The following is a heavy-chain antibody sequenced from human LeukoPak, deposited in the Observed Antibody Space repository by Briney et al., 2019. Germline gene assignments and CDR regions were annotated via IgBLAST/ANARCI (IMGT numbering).Heavy chain of an antibody. CDR1: GFSFDDYS. CDR2: ISWDGGST. CDR3: ARGQRGTYSYYFDC. J-gene: IGHJ4*02. D-gene: IGHD1-26*01. V-gene: IGHV3-43*01. Sequence: GGSLRLSCAASGFSFDDYSMHWVRQAPGKGLEWVSLISWDGGSTDYADSVKGRFTTSRDKSKKSLYLQMSSLRTDDTALYYCARGQRGTYSYYFDCWGQGTLVTVSS.